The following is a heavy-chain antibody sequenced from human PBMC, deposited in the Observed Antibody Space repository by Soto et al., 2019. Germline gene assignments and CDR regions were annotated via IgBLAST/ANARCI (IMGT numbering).Heavy chain of an antibody. CDR3: ARFLGGAGSYYDGQNDNYYNGMDV. CDR2: IIPVFGTA. J-gene: IGHJ6*02. CDR1: GGPYNSFA. Sequence: QAQLVQSGAEVKKPGSSVKVSCKASGGPYNSFAISWVRQAPGQGLEWIGGIIPVFGTATYAQTFKGRVTVTAAESTSTAYMELSSLTSEDTAVYYCARFLGGAGSYYDGQNDNYYNGMDVWGQGTTVTVSS. V-gene: IGHV1-69*01. D-gene: IGHD3-10*01.